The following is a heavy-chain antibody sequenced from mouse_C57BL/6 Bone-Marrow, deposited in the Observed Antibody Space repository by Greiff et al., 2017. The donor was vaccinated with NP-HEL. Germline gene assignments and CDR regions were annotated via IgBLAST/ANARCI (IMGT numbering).Heavy chain of an antibody. D-gene: IGHD2-3*01. CDR3: ARSGVYDGYRGFAY. J-gene: IGHJ3*01. Sequence: QVQLQQSGAELARPGASVKLSCKASGYTFTSYGISWVKQRTGQGLEWIGEIYPRSGNTYYNEKFKGKATLTADKSSSTAYMELRSLTSEDSAVYFCARSGVYDGYRGFAYWGQGTLVTVSA. V-gene: IGHV1-81*01. CDR1: GYTFTSYG. CDR2: IYPRSGNT.